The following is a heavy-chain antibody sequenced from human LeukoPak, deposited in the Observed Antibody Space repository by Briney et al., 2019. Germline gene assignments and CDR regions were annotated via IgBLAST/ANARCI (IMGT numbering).Heavy chain of an antibody. CDR3: ARVKGRYCTNGVCPFDY. J-gene: IGHJ4*02. D-gene: IGHD2-8*01. Sequence: SETLSLTCTVSGGSISSYYWRWIRQPAGKGLEWIGRIYTSESTNYNPSLKSRVTISVDKSKNQISLKLSSVTAADTAVYYCARVKGRYCTNGVCPFDYWGQGTLVTVSS. V-gene: IGHV4-4*07. CDR1: GGSISSYY. CDR2: IYTSEST.